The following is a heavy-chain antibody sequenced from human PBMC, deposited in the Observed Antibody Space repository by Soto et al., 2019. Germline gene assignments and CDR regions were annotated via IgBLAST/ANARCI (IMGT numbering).Heavy chain of an antibody. CDR3: ARAVGLITMRFFEY. V-gene: IGHV4-30-4*01. D-gene: IGHD3-10*01. Sequence: PSETLSLTCTVSGGSISSGDYYWSWIRQPPGKGLEWIGYIYYSGSTYYNPSLKSRVTISVDTSKNQFSLKLSSVTAADTAVYYCARAVGLITMRFFEYWGQGTLVTVSS. CDR1: GGSISSGDYY. CDR2: IYYSGST. J-gene: IGHJ4*02.